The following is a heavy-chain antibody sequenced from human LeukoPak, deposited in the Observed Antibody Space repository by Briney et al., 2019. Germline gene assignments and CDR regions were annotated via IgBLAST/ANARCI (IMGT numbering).Heavy chain of an antibody. CDR1: GGSISSYY. D-gene: IGHD1/OR15-1a*01. Sequence: SETLSLTCTVSGGSISSYYWSWIRQPAGKGLEWIGRIFTSGSTNYNPSLKSRVTISVDKSKNQFSLKLSSVTAADTAVYYCARTRNWNNGPYYYNYMDVWGKGTTVTVSS. V-gene: IGHV4-4*07. CDR2: IFTSGST. J-gene: IGHJ6*03. CDR3: ARTRNWNNGPYYYNYMDV.